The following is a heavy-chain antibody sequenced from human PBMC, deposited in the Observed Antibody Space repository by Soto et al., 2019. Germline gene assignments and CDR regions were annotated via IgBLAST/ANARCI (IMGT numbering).Heavy chain of an antibody. Sequence: ASVKVSCKASGYTFTGYYMHWVRQAPGQGLEWMGWINPNSGGTNYAQKFQGWVTMTRDTSISTAYMELSRLRSDDTAVYYCASDSGDGDYGIDYWGQGTLVTVSS. V-gene: IGHV1-2*04. CDR3: ASDSGDGDYGIDY. CDR1: GYTFTGYY. J-gene: IGHJ4*02. CDR2: INPNSGGT. D-gene: IGHD4-17*01.